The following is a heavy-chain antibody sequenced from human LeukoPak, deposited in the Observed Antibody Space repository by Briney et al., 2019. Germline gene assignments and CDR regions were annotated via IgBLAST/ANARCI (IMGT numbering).Heavy chain of an antibody. D-gene: IGHD1-7*01. V-gene: IGHV5-51*01. J-gene: IGHJ3*02. Sequence: GESLKISCKGSGYSFTSYWIGWVRQMPGKGLEWMGIIYPGDSDTRYSPSFQGQVTISADKSISTAYLQWSSLKASDTAMYYCARRLDPLFWNYGPYDAFDIWGQGTMVTVSS. CDR2: IYPGDSDT. CDR1: GYSFTSYW. CDR3: ARRLDPLFWNYGPYDAFDI.